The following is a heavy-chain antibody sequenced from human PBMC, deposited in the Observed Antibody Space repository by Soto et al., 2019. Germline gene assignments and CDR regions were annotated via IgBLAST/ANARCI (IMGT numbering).Heavy chain of an antibody. CDR1: GGSISSGGYS. CDR3: ARDFTDSSGPTLGMGV. Sequence: SETLSLTCAVSGGSISSGGYSWSWIRQPPGKGLEWIGYIYYSGSTYYNPSLRSRVTISVDTSKNQFSLKLSSVTAADTAVYYCARDFTDSSGPTLGMGVWGQGTTVTVSS. D-gene: IGHD6-19*01. J-gene: IGHJ6*02. V-gene: IGHV4-30-2*05. CDR2: IYYSGST.